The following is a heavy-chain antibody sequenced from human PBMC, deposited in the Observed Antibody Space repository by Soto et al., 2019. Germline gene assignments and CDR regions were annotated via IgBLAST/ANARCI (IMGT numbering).Heavy chain of an antibody. CDR1: GFPFSSYA. J-gene: IGHJ4*02. CDR3: AKDLGYCSSTSCPTYYFDY. D-gene: IGHD2-2*01. Sequence: GGSLRLSCAASGFPFSSYAMSWVRQAPGKGLEWVSAISGSGGSTYYADSVKGRFTISRDNSKNTLYLQMNSLRAEDTAVYYCAKDLGYCSSTSCPTYYFDYWGQGTLVTVSS. CDR2: ISGSGGST. V-gene: IGHV3-23*01.